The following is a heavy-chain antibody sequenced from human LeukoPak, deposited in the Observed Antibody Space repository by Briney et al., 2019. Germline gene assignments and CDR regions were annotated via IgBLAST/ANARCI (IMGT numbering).Heavy chain of an antibody. Sequence: VGSLRLSCAASGSTFCSYTMNRVRHAPGKGLGWVSSISSSSSYIYYADSVKGRFTLSRDNAKNSLYLQMNSLRAEDTAVYYCARDRIVVDFDYWGQGTLVTVSS. D-gene: IGHD2-2*01. CDR1: GSTFCSYT. CDR3: ARDRIVVDFDY. V-gene: IGHV3-21*01. J-gene: IGHJ4*02. CDR2: ISSSSSYI.